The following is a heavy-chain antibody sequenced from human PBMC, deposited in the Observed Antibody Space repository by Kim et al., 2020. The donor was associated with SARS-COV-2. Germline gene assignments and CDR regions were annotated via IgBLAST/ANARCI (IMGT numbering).Heavy chain of an antibody. V-gene: IGHV3-74*01. CDR2: INSDGSST. CDR1: GFTFSSYW. J-gene: IGHJ4*02. Sequence: GGSLRLSCAASGFTFSSYWMHWVRQAPGKGLVWVSRINSDGSSTSYADSVKGRFTISRDNAKNTLYLQMNSLRAEDTAVYYCARTGRWLPEYYWGQGTLVTVSS. D-gene: IGHD3-10*01. CDR3: ARTGRWLPEYY.